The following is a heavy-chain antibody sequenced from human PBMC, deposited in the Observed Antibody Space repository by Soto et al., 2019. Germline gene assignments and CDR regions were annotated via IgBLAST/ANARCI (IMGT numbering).Heavy chain of an antibody. CDR3: AKVIAVAGKEDYFDY. CDR1: GFTFSSYA. V-gene: IGHV3-23*01. J-gene: IGHJ4*02. Sequence: GGSLRLSCAASGFTFSSYAMSWVRQAPGKGLEWVSAISGSGGSTYYADSVKGRFTISRDNSKNTLYLQMNSLRAEDTAVYYCAKVIAVAGKEDYFDYWGQGTLVTVSS. D-gene: IGHD6-19*01. CDR2: ISGSGGST.